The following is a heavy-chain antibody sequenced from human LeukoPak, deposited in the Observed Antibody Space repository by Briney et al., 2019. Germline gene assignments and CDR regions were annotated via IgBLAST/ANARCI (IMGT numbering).Heavy chain of an antibody. CDR1: GGSISSSSYY. CDR2: IYYSGST. Sequence: SETLSLTCTVSGGSISSSSYYWGWIRQPPGKGLEWIGSIYYSGSTYYNPSLKSRVTISVDTSKNQFSLKLSSVTAADTAVYYCPRDLVLMVYAIRDDAFDIWGQGTMVTVSS. V-gene: IGHV4-39*07. D-gene: IGHD2-8*01. J-gene: IGHJ3*02. CDR3: PRDLVLMVYAIRDDAFDI.